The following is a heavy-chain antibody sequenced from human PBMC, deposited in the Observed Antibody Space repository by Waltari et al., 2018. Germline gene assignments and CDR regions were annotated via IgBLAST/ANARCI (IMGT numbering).Heavy chain of an antibody. V-gene: IGHV4-4*02. J-gene: IGHJ4*02. CDR1: GVSMPNTDF. CDR3: ARDRGRGLYLDS. Sequence: QLQLQASGPGLVKPSGTLSLTCAVSGVSMPNTDFCSRFRQPPGKGLEWIGQIHRSGRTNYNPSFASRVSMSIDTSNNHFSLMVTSATAADTAVYYCARDRGRGLYLDSWGQGTLVTVSP. D-gene: IGHD2-15*01. CDR2: IHRSGRT.